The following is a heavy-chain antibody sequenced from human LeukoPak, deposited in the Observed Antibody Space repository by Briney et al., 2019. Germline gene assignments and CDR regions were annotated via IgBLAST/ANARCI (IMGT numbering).Heavy chain of an antibody. CDR2: IIPIFGTA. CDR1: GYTFTSYG. CDR3: ARDRFRGPAAPVETFDY. J-gene: IGHJ4*02. V-gene: IGHV1-69*05. Sequence: GASVKVSCKASGYTFTSYGISWVRQAPGQGLEWMGRIIPIFGTANYAQKFQGRVTITTDESTSTAYMELSSLRSEDTAVYYCARDRFRGPAAPVETFDYWGQGTLVTVS. D-gene: IGHD2-2*01.